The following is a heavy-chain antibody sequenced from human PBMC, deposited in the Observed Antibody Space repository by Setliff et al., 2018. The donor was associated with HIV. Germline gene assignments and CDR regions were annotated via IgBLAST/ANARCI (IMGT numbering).Heavy chain of an antibody. CDR3: ARQHGDYAFGS. V-gene: IGHV4-34*01. J-gene: IGHJ5*01. CDR1: GGSFPAYY. Sequence: SETLPLTCAVYGGSFPAYYWSWVRQPPGKGLEWIGEINYTGDTKYNPSLKSRVNLFIDTSKKQFSLKVTSATAADTAVYYCARQHGDYAFGSWGQGTLVTVSS. CDR2: INYTGDT. D-gene: IGHD4-17*01.